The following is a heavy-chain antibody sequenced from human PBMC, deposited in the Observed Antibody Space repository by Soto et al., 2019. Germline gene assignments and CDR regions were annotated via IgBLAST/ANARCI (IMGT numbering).Heavy chain of an antibody. J-gene: IGHJ5*02. V-gene: IGHV4-59*01. Sequence: PSETLSLTCTVSYGSISGSYWSWIRQPPGKGLEWIGYIYDSGSTNYNPSLKSRVTMSVDTSKNQFSLNLSSVTAADTAVYYCAREHGFSYGLNYFDPWGQGTLVTVSS. CDR1: YGSISGSY. CDR2: IYDSGST. CDR3: AREHGFSYGLNYFDP. D-gene: IGHD5-18*01.